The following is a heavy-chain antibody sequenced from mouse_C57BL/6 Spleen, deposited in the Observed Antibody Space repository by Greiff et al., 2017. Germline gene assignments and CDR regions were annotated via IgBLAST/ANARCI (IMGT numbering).Heavy chain of an antibody. CDR3: ARGGASSIATDCALDY. Sequence: QVQLQQSGAELARPGASVKLSCKASGYTFTSYGISWVKQRTGQGLEWIGEIYPRSGNTYYNEKFKGKATLTADKSSSTAYMELRSLTSEDSAVYYCARGGASSIATDCALDYWGQGTSVTVSS. CDR1: GYTFTSYG. J-gene: IGHJ4*01. V-gene: IGHV1-81*01. D-gene: IGHD1-1*01. CDR2: IYPRSGNT.